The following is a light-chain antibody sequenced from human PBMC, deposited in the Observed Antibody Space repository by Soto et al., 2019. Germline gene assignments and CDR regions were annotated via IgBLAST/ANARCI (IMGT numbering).Light chain of an antibody. Sequence: EIILTQSPATLSLSPGERATLSCRASQSLSTFLVWYQQKHGQATRLLIYDASYSATGVPARFSGSGSGTDFTLTISILEPEDSAVYYCQQRGRWPPYTFGQGTKLEIK. J-gene: IGKJ2*01. CDR1: QSLSTF. CDR2: DAS. CDR3: QQRGRWPPYT. V-gene: IGKV3-11*01.